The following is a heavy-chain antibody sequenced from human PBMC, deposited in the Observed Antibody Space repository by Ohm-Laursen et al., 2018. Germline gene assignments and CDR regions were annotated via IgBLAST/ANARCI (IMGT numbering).Heavy chain of an antibody. CDR1: GFTFSDYY. D-gene: IGHD3-22*01. CDR2: ISSSGSTI. CDR3: ARDRPYYYDSSGSLVFDI. J-gene: IGHJ3*02. Sequence: SLRLSCSASGFTFSDYYMSWIRQAPGKGLEWVSYISSSGSTIYYADSVKGRFAISRDNAKNSLYLQMNSLRAEDTAVYYCARDRPYYYDSSGSLVFDIWGQGTMVTVSS. V-gene: IGHV3-11*01.